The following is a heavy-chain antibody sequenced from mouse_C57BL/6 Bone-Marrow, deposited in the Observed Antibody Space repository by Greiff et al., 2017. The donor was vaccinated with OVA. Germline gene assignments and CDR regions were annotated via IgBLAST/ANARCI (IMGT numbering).Heavy chain of an antibody. V-gene: IGHV5-6*02. Sequence: DVKLVESGGDLVKPGGSLKLSCAASGFTFSGYGMSWVRQTPDKRLEWVATISSGGSYTYYPDSVKGRFTISRDNAKNTLYLQMSSLKSEDTAMYYCARLFPYDGYSIWFAYWGQGTLVTVSA. CDR3: ARLFPYDGYSIWFAY. CDR1: GFTFSGYG. D-gene: IGHD2-3*01. CDR2: ISSGGSYT. J-gene: IGHJ3*01.